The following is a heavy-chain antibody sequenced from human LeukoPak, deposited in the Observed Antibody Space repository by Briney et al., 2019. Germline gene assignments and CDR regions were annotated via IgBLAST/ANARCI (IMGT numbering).Heavy chain of an antibody. CDR2: ISGYNGNT. J-gene: IGHJ6*02. CDR3: GRDYYYGTYAPYNFGIDV. Sequence: ASVKVSCAASGFTLTMYGISWDRQAPGQGPEWRGWISGYNGNTDYAQKFQGRVTMTTDRATSTAYMELTDLKSGDTAIYYWGRDYYYGTYAPYNFGIDVWGHGTTGSVSS. D-gene: IGHD3-10*01. V-gene: IGHV1-18*04. CDR1: GFTLTMYG.